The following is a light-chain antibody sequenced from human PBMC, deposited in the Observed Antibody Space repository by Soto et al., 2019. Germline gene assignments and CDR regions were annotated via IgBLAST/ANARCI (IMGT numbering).Light chain of an antibody. J-gene: IGLJ1*01. CDR2: DTS. CDR3: LVIFTGVGEV. CDR1: TGAVTSGHC. V-gene: IGLV7-46*01. Sequence: QAVVTQEPSLTVSPGGTVTLTCGSSTGAVTSGHCPHWFQQKPGQAPRTLIYDTSNKHSWTPARFSGSLLGGKAALTLAGAQPEDEADYYCLVIFTGVGEVFGTGTKLTVL.